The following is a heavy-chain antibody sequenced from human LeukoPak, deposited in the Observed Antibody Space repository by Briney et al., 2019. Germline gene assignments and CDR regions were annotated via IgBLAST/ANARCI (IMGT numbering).Heavy chain of an antibody. CDR3: ARDRYYYDSSGYYYGSFDI. J-gene: IGHJ3*02. V-gene: IGHV4-59*01. CDR1: GGSISSYY. Sequence: SETLSLTCTVSGGSISSYYWSWIRQPPGKGLEWIGYIYYSGSTNYNPSLKSRVTISVDTSKNQFSLKLSSATAADTAVYYCARDRYYYDSSGYYYGSFDIWAKGQWSPSLQ. D-gene: IGHD3-22*01. CDR2: IYYSGST.